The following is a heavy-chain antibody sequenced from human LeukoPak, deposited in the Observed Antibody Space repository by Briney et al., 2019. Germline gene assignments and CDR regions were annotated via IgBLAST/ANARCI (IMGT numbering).Heavy chain of an antibody. V-gene: IGHV1-3*04. CDR2: INIGNGNT. CDR3: ARRLGRSFDY. J-gene: IGHJ4*02. CDR1: GYSLTSHA. D-gene: IGHD2-21*01. Sequence: ALVKVSCKASGYSLTSHAIHWARQAPGQRLEWMGWINIGNGNTKYSQNFQGRITITRDTSATTAYMDLSSLRSEDTAMYYCARRLGRSFDYWGQGTLVTVSS.